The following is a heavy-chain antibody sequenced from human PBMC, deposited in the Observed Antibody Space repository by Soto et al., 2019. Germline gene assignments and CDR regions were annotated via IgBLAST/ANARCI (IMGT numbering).Heavy chain of an antibody. D-gene: IGHD3-3*01. Sequence: EVQSVESGGGLVQPGGSLRLSCAASGFTFGNNWMSWVRQAPGKGLEWVANIKRDGSEKYYVDSVKGRFAISRENAKNTLYLQMNSLRADDTAVYYCASLEWESSGYADYWGQGTLVTVSS. CDR3: ASLEWESSGYADY. J-gene: IGHJ4*02. CDR2: IKRDGSEK. V-gene: IGHV3-7*03. CDR1: GFTFGNNW.